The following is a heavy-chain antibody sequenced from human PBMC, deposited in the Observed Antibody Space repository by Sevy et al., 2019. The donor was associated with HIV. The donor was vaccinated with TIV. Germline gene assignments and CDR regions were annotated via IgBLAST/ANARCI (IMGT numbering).Heavy chain of an antibody. CDR2: ISSSSNYI. CDR1: GFTFSKYP. Sequence: GGSLRLSCVVSGFTFSKYPMNWVRQAPGKGLEWVSSISSSSNYIYYGASVKGRFTISRDNAKNSLYLQMNSLRADDTAVYYCARDGGCSSTACLLYFDYWGQGTLVTVSS. D-gene: IGHD2-2*01. CDR3: ARDGGCSSTACLLYFDY. J-gene: IGHJ4*02. V-gene: IGHV3-21*01.